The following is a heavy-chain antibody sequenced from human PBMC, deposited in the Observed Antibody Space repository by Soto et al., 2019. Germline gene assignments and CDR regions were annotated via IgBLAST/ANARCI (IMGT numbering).Heavy chain of an antibody. CDR2: ISYDGSNK. Sequence: PGGSLRLSCAASGFTFSSYGMHWVRQAPGRGLEWVAVISYDGSNKYYADSVKGRFTISRDNSKNTLYLQMNSLRAEDTAVYYCAKGPPFYYTATENYYYYGMAVWGQGTTVTVSS. V-gene: IGHV3-30*18. CDR3: AKGPPFYYTATENYYYYGMAV. D-gene: IGHD5-18*01. CDR1: GFTFSSYG. J-gene: IGHJ6*02.